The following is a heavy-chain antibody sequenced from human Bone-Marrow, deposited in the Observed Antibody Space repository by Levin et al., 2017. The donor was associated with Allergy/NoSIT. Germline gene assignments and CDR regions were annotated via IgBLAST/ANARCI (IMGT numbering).Heavy chain of an antibody. V-gene: IGHV4-39*01. Sequence: TSETLSLTCTVSGGSISSSSYYWGWIRQPPGTGLEWIGSIYYSGSTYYNPSLKSRVTISVDTSKNQFSLKLSSVTAADTAVYYCARQSVTTHERDYWGQGTLVTVSS. D-gene: IGHD4-17*01. CDR3: ARQSVTTHERDY. J-gene: IGHJ4*02. CDR1: GGSISSSSYY. CDR2: IYYSGST.